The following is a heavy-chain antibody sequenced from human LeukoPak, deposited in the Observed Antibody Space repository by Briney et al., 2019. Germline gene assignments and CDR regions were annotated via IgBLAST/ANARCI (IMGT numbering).Heavy chain of an antibody. D-gene: IGHD2-21*02. CDR3: ARDTPPVFSVVVTASNYFDC. J-gene: IGHJ4*02. CDR2: ISSSSGTI. V-gene: IGHV3-48*01. CDR1: GFTFSSYS. Sequence: PGGSLRLSRAASGFTFSSYSMNWVRQAPGKGLEWVSYISSSSGTIYYADSVKGRFTISRDNVKNSLYLQMNSLRAEDTAVYFCARDTPPVFSVVVTASNYFDCWGQGTLVTVSS.